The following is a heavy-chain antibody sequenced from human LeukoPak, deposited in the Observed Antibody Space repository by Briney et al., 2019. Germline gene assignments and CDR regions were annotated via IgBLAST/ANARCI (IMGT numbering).Heavy chain of an antibody. CDR2: IYTSGST. J-gene: IGHJ6*03. D-gene: IGHD6-13*01. CDR3: AREVGVGSSWYSNYYYYMDV. CDR1: GGSISSYY. Sequence: SETLSLTCTVSGGSISSYYWSWIRQPAGKGLEWIRRIYTSGSTNYNPSLKSRVTMSVDTSKNQFSLKLSSVTAADTAVYYCAREVGVGSSWYSNYYYYMDVWGKGTTVTVSS. V-gene: IGHV4-4*07.